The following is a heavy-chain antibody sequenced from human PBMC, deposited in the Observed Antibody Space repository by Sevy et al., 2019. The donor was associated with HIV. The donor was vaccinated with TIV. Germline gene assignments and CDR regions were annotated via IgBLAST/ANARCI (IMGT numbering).Heavy chain of an antibody. CDR1: GFTFDDYA. Sequence: GGSLRLSCAASGFTFDDYAMHWVRQAPGKGLEWVSGISWNSGSIGYADSVKDRFTISRDNAKNSLYLQMNSLRAEDTALYYCAKDLGSSKGDRYYYYGMDVWGQGTTVTVSS. CDR3: AKDLGSSKGDRYYYYGMDV. J-gene: IGHJ6*02. V-gene: IGHV3-9*01. D-gene: IGHD6-6*01. CDR2: ISWNSGSI.